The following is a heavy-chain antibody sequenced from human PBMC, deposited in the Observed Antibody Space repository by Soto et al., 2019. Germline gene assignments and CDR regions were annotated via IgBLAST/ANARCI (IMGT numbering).Heavy chain of an antibody. D-gene: IGHD6-6*01. CDR3: ARSIAARTYYYYYGMDV. J-gene: IGHJ6*02. Sequence: PSETLSLTCTVSGGSISSGDYYWSWIRQPPGKGLEWIGYIYYSGSTNYNPSLKSRVTTSVDTSKNQFSLKLSSVTAADTAVYYCARSIAARTYYYYYGMDVWGQGTTVTVSS. CDR1: GGSISSGDYY. V-gene: IGHV4-61*08. CDR2: IYYSGST.